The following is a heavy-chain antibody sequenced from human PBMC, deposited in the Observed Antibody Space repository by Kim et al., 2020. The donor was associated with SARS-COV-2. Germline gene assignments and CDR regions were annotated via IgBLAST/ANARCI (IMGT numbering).Heavy chain of an antibody. CDR1: GGSISSGGYY. V-gene: IGHV4-31*03. CDR2: IYYSGST. J-gene: IGHJ3*02. CDR3: AREPGSSWAFDI. Sequence: TLSLTCTVSGGSISSGGYYWSWIRQHPGKGLEWIGYIYYSGSTYYNPSLKSRVTISVDTSKNQFSLKLSSVTAADTAVYYCAREPGSSWAFDIWGQGTMVTVSS.